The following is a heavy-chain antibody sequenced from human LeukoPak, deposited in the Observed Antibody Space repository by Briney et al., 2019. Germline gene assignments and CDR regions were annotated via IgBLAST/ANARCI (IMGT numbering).Heavy chain of an antibody. J-gene: IGHJ4*02. CDR1: GFIFGHYW. CDR2: IKEDGTMK. V-gene: IGHV3-7*01. Sequence: PGGSLSLSCAASGFIFGHYWMSWVRQAPGKGLEWVANIKEDGTMKFYADSVKGRFTISRDNAKNSLYLQMNSLRAEDTAVYYCAREGEGIDYWGQGTLVTVSS. CDR3: AREGEGIDY. D-gene: IGHD2-21*01.